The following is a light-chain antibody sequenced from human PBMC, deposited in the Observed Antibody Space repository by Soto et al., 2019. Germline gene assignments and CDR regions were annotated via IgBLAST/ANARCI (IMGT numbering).Light chain of an antibody. J-gene: IGKJ5*01. CDR1: QSVSSSY. CDR3: QQYCSASAIT. CDR2: GAS. Sequence: EIALTQSPGTLSLSPRERATLSCRASQSVSSSYLAWYQQKPGQAPRILIYGASSRATGIPDRFSGSGSGTDLTITNSRLEPEDFEVYYCQQYCSASAITFGQGTRLEIK. V-gene: IGKV3-20*01.